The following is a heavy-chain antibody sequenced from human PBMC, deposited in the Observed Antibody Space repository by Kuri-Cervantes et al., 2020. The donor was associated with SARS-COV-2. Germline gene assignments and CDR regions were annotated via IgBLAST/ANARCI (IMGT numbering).Heavy chain of an antibody. D-gene: IGHD2-2*01. CDR3: ARGVYCSSTSCPYYYYYMDV. CDR2: IYTSGST. CDR1: GGSISSYY. V-gene: IGHV4-4*07. J-gene: IGHJ6*03. Sequence: GSLRLSCTVSGGSISSYYWSWIRQPAGKGLEWIGRIYTSGSTNYNPSLKSRVTMSVDTSKNQFSLKLSSVTAADTAVYYCARGVYCSSTSCPYYYYYMDVWGKGTTVTVSS.